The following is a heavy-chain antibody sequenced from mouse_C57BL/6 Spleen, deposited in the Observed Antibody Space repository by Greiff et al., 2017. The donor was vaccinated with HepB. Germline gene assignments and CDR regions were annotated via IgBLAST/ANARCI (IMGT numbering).Heavy chain of an antibody. CDR2: IYPGSGST. J-gene: IGHJ4*01. Sequence: VQLQQPGAELVKPGASVKMSCKASGYTFTSYWITWVKQRPGQGLEWIGDIYPGSGSTNYNEKFKGKATLTVDTSSSTAYMQLSSLTSEDSAVYYCARRDYGSSLYAMDYWGQGTSVTVSS. V-gene: IGHV1-55*01. D-gene: IGHD1-1*01. CDR3: ARRDYGSSLYAMDY. CDR1: GYTFTSYW.